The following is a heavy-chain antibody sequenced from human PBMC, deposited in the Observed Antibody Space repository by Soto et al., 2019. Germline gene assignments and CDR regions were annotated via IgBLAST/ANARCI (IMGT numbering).Heavy chain of an antibody. CDR3: ARLAKGWLEP. D-gene: IGHD3-3*02. V-gene: IGHV4-59*01. CDR1: GGTTSRCA. J-gene: IGHJ5*02. Sequence: NWSLSYSGSGGTTSRCACCWIRQPPGKGLEWIGYIYYSGSTNYNPSLKSRVTISVDTSKNQFSLKLSSVTAADTAVYYCARLAKGWLEPWGQGTLVTVS. CDR2: IYYSGST.